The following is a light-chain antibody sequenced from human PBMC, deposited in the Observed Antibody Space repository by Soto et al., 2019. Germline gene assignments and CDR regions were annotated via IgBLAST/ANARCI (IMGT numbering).Light chain of an antibody. Sequence: QSVLTQPASVSGSPGQSITISCTGTSSDVGAYTSVSWYQHHPDKAPKVMIYEVNKRPSGVSLRFSGSKSGNTASLTISGLQADDEAPHYCSSYIRDNRSYVFGNGIKVTVL. V-gene: IGLV2-14*01. J-gene: IGLJ1*01. CDR2: EVN. CDR3: SSYIRDNRSYV. CDR1: SSDVGAYTS.